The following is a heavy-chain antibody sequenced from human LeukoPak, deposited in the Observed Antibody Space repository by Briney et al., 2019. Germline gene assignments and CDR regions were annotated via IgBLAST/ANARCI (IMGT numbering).Heavy chain of an antibody. V-gene: IGHV3-48*04. CDR2: ISSSGSTI. CDR1: GFTFSSCG. Sequence: GGTLRLSCAASGFTFSSCGMSWVRQAPGKGLEWVSYISSSGSTIYYADSVKGRFTISRDNAKNSLYLQMNSLRAEDTAVYYCAELGITMIGGVWGKGTTVTISS. D-gene: IGHD3-10*02. J-gene: IGHJ6*04. CDR3: AELGITMIGGV.